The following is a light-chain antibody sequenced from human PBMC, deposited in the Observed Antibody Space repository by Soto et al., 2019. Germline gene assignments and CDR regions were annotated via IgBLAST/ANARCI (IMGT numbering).Light chain of an antibody. Sequence: DVVMTQSPLSLPVTLGQPASISCRSSESRIHSDGSTYLSWFQQRPGQSPRRLIYEVSDRDSGVPDRFSGSGSGTDFTLKISRVAAEDVGVYYCMQGTHWPWTFGQGTEVEIK. CDR1: ESRIHSDGSTY. J-gene: IGKJ1*01. CDR3: MQGTHWPWT. V-gene: IGKV2-30*02. CDR2: EVS.